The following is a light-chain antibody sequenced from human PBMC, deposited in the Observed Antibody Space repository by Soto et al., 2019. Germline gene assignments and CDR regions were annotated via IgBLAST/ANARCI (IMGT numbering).Light chain of an antibody. Sequence: QSALTQPASVSGSPGQSITISCTGTSSDVGGYSYVSWYQQEPGRAPKLMIYDVYNRASGVSNRFSGSKSGNTASLTISGLQAEDEGDYYSISHTSSNTHVLGGGTKLTLL. J-gene: IGLJ2*01. CDR1: SSDVGGYSY. CDR3: ISHTSSNTHV. CDR2: DVY. V-gene: IGLV2-14*01.